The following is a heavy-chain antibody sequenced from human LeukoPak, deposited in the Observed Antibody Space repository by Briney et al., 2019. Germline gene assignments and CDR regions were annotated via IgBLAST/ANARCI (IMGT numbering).Heavy chain of an antibody. Sequence: GGSLRLSCAASGFTFSSYWMSWVRQAPGKGLEWVANIRQDGSEKYYVDSVKGRFTISRDNAKNSLYLQMNSLRAEDTAVYYCARDSSGYYYEAPYYYYMDVWGKGTTVTVSS. J-gene: IGHJ6*03. D-gene: IGHD3-22*01. V-gene: IGHV3-7*03. CDR3: ARDSSGYYYEAPYYYYMDV. CDR2: IRQDGSEK. CDR1: GFTFSSYW.